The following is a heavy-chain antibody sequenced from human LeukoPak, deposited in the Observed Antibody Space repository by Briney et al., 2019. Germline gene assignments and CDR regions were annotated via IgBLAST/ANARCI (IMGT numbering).Heavy chain of an antibody. V-gene: IGHV4-34*01. CDR3: ARTTEGGYTYGYFYYYYMDV. Sequence: KPSETLSLTCAVYGGSFNDYYWTWIRQSPGKGLEWIGEINHSGSTSYNPSLKSRVTISVDASKSQFSLKLNSVTAADKAVYYCARTTEGGYTYGYFYYYYMDVWGKGTTVTISS. CDR1: GGSFNDYY. CDR2: INHSGST. D-gene: IGHD5-18*01. J-gene: IGHJ6*03.